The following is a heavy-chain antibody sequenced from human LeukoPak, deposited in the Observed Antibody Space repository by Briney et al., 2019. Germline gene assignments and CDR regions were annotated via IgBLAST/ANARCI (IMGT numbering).Heavy chain of an antibody. CDR3: ARVFYCGGDCYFGAFDI. Sequence: GASVKVSCKASGYTFTGYYMHWVRQAPGQGLEWMGWINPNSGGTNYAQKFQGRVTMTRDTSISTAYMELSRLRSDDTAVYYCARVFYCGGDCYFGAFDIWGQGTMVTVSS. CDR1: GYTFTGYY. V-gene: IGHV1-2*02. J-gene: IGHJ3*02. D-gene: IGHD2-21*02. CDR2: INPNSGGT.